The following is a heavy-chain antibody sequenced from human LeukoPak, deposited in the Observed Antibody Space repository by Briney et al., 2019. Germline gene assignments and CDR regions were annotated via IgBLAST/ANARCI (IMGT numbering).Heavy chain of an antibody. D-gene: IGHD3-22*01. CDR1: GFTFSSYG. J-gene: IGHJ4*02. CDR3: AKDQYYYYDSSGIDY. CDR2: ISYDGSNK. V-gene: IGHV3-30*18. Sequence: GRSLRLSCAASGFTFSSYGMHWVRQAPGKGLEWVAVISYDGSNKYYADSVKGRFTISRDNSKNTLYLQMNSLRAEDTAVYYCAKDQYYYYDSSGIDYWGQGTLVTVSS.